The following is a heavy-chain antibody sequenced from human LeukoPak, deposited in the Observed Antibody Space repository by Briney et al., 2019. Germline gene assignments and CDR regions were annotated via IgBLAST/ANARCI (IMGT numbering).Heavy chain of an antibody. J-gene: IGHJ4*02. CDR2: IYYSGST. Sequence: PGGSLRLSCAASGFTFSSYAMSWVRQPPGKGLEWIGSIYYSGSTYYNPSLKSRVTISVDTSKNQFSLKLSSVTAADTAVYYCARSVTMIVVVMLDWGQGTLVTVSS. D-gene: IGHD3-22*01. CDR1: GFTFSSYA. V-gene: IGHV4-39*01. CDR3: ARSVTMIVVVMLD.